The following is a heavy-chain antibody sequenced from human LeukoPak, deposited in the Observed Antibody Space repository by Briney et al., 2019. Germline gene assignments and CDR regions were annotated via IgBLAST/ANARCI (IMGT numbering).Heavy chain of an antibody. CDR1: GFTFTTYD. CDR2: IGTTGDT. Sequence: GGSLRLSCAASGFTFTTYDMHWVRHATGKGLEWVSAIGTTGDTYYPGSVKGRFTISRENAKNSLYLQMNSLRAGDTAVYYCARDRGGGHMDVWGKGTTVTISS. V-gene: IGHV3-13*01. D-gene: IGHD2-15*01. CDR3: ARDRGGGHMDV. J-gene: IGHJ6*03.